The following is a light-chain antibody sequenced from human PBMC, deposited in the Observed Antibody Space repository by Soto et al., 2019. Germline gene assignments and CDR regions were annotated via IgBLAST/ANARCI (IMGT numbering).Light chain of an antibody. CDR2: GND. CDR3: AAWDDRLNGWV. J-gene: IGLJ3*02. CDR1: SSNIGSNY. V-gene: IGLV1-44*01. Sequence: QSVLTQPPSASGAPGQRVTISCSGSSSNIGSNYVYWYQQLPETAPKLLIYGNDQRPSGVPDRFSGSKSGTSASLAISGLQSEDEADYYCAAWDDRLNGWVFGGGTKVTVL.